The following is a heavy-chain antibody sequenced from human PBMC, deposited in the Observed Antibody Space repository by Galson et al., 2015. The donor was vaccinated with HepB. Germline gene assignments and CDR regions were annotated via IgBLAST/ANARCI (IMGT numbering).Heavy chain of an antibody. Sequence: SVKVSCKVSGYILSKLSMHWVRRAPGKGLEWMGGFDPQEGDTDYAQKFQGRVTMTRDTSTSTLYMELRRLRSEDTAVYFCARVRVRGVVSIPLDAFDIWGQGTMVTVSS. V-gene: IGHV1-24*01. CDR1: GYILSKLS. D-gene: IGHD3-10*01. J-gene: IGHJ3*02. CDR3: ARVRVRGVVSIPLDAFDI. CDR2: FDPQEGDT.